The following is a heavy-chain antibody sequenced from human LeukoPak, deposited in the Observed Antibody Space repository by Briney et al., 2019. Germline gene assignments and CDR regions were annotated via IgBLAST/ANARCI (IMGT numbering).Heavy chain of an antibody. J-gene: IGHJ4*02. Sequence: GGSLRLSCAASGFTFSSYAMHWVRQAPGKGLEWVAVISYDGSNKYYADSVKGRFTISRDNSKNTLYLQMNSLRAEDTAVYYCARAEEMATIELYYFDYWGQGTLVTVSS. D-gene: IGHD5-24*01. CDR2: ISYDGSNK. CDR1: GFTFSSYA. CDR3: ARAEEMATIELYYFDY. V-gene: IGHV3-30*04.